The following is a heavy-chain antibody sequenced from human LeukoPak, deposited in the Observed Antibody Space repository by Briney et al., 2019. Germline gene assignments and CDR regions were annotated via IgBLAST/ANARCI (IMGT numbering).Heavy chain of an antibody. CDR1: RFIFSHYG. V-gene: IGHV3-33*01. CDR2: IWSDGSNR. J-gene: IGHJ4*01. D-gene: IGHD4-11*01. CDR3: ARDAQRGFDYSNSLEY. Sequence: GGSLRLSCAASRFIFSHYGMHWVRQAPGKGLEWVAVIWSDGSNRFYAGSVKGRFTISRDNSQNTVFLQMNSLRVEDTAMYYCARDAQRGFDYSNSLEYWGHGTLVTVSS.